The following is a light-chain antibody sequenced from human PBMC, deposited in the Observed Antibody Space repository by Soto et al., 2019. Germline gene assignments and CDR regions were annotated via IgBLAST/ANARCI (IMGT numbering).Light chain of an antibody. J-gene: IGKJ4*01. CDR3: QQANSFPLT. CDR1: QGISSW. CDR2: AAS. V-gene: IGKV1D-12*01. Sequence: DIQMTQSPSSVSASVGDRVTITCRASQGISSWLVWYQQQPGKAPELLIYAASSLQSGVPSRFSGSGSGTYFTLTISSLQPEDFATYYCQQANSFPLTFGGGTKVEIK.